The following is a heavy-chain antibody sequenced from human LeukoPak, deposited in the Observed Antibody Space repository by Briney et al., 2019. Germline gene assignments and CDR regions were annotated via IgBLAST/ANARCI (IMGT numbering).Heavy chain of an antibody. J-gene: IGHJ6*02. CDR1: GGSITSDNW. CDR3: ARDRDGMGV. Sequence: SGTLSLTCAVSGGSITSDNWWTWVRQPPGKGLEWIGAIYHSGSTDYNPSLKRRVTISVDKSKNQFSLKLSSATAADTAVYFCARDRDGMGVWGQGTTVTVSS. V-gene: IGHV4-4*02. CDR2: IYHSGST.